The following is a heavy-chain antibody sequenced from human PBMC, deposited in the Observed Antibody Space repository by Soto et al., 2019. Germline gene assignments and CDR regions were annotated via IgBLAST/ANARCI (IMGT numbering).Heavy chain of an antibody. Sequence: VGYLRLSCEASGFTISSYALHWVRQAPGKGLEWVAVISYDGSNKYYADSVKGRFTISRDNSKNTLYLQMNSLRAEDTAVYYCARDSGYSYGTFDYWGQGTLVTVSS. CDR3: ARDSGYSYGTFDY. CDR2: ISYDGSNK. CDR1: GFTISSYA. V-gene: IGHV3-30-3*01. D-gene: IGHD5-18*01. J-gene: IGHJ4*02.